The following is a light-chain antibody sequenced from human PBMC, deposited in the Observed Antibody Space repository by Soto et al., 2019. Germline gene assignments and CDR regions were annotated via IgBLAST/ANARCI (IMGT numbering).Light chain of an antibody. V-gene: IGKV3-20*01. CDR2: GTS. CDR3: QQYGSSLFT. Sequence: DIVLTQSPGTLSLSPGERATLSCRASQSVSSKYLAWYQQKPGQAPRVLIYGTSIRASGVPERVSGGGSGTAFTLTTTRLEPEDFAVYYCQQYGSSLFTFGPGTKVDFK. CDR1: QSVSSKY. J-gene: IGKJ3*01.